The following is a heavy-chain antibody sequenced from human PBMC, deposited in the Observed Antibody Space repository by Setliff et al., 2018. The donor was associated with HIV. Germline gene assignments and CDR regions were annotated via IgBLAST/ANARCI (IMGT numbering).Heavy chain of an antibody. CDR1: GGSFSGNY. V-gene: IGHV4-34*01. D-gene: IGHD1-26*01. CDR2: IDHSGII. CDR3: ARERLSPRGFFFSYIDV. J-gene: IGHJ6*04. Sequence: SETLSLTCAIYGGSFSGNYWSWVRQSPGKGLEWIGEIDHSGIINYNPSLKSRVTMSVDTSKRQFSLNLTSVTAADTAIYYCARERLSPRGFFFSYIDVWGKGTPVTVSS.